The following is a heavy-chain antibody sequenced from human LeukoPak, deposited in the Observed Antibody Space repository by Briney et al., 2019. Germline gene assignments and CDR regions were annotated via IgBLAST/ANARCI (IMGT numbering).Heavy chain of an antibody. V-gene: IGHV4-4*07. D-gene: IGHD6-19*01. CDR1: GGSMRSYY. Sequence: SETLSLTCTVSGGSMRSYYWSWIRQPAGKGLEWIGRVYTTGNTNYNPSLQSRVTTSVDTSKNQFSLRLYSVTAADTAVYYCARGGYSTGWSFFDYWGQGPLVTVSS. CDR2: VYTTGNT. CDR3: ARGGYSTGWSFFDY. J-gene: IGHJ4*02.